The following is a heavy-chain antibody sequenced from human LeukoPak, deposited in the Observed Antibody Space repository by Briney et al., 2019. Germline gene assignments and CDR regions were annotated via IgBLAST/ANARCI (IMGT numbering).Heavy chain of an antibody. D-gene: IGHD3-22*01. Sequence: ASVKVSCKASGGTFSSYAISWVRQAPGQGLEWMGGIIPIFGTANYAQKFQGRVTITTDESTSTAYMELSSLRSEDTAVYYWAGYVYDSSGYSCDYWGQGTLVTVSS. V-gene: IGHV1-69*05. CDR2: IIPIFGTA. CDR1: GGTFSSYA. J-gene: IGHJ4*02. CDR3: AGYVYDSSGYSCDY.